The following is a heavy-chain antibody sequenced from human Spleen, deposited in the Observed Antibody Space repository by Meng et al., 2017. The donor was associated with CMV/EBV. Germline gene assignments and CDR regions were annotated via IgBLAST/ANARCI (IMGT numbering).Heavy chain of an antibody. CDR2: ISSDGSNK. D-gene: IGHD2-21*02. Sequence: GGSLRLSCAASGFTFSSYVMNWVRQAPGKGLEWVAVISSDGSNKFYADSVKGRFAISRDNSKNTLYLQMNSLRADDTAVYFCGRERWGLGDYWGQGTVVTVSS. CDR3: GRERWGLGDY. CDR1: GFTFSSYV. J-gene: IGHJ4*02. V-gene: IGHV3-30*09.